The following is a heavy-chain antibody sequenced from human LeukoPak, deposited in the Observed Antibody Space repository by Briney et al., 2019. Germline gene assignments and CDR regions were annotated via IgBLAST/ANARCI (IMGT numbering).Heavy chain of an antibody. J-gene: IGHJ5*02. D-gene: IGHD3-16*02. CDR3: ARDPFMITFGGVIVRRSNWFDP. CDR2: INPNSGGT. V-gene: IGHV1-2*02. CDR1: GYTFTGYY. Sequence: ASVKVSCKASGYTFTGYYMHWVRQAPGQGLEWMGWINPNSGGTNYAQKFQGRVTMTRNTSISTAYMELSSLRSEDTAVYYCARDPFMITFGGVIVRRSNWFDPWGQGTLVTVSS.